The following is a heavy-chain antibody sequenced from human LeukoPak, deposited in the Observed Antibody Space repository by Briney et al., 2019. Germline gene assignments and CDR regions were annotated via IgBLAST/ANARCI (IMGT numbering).Heavy chain of an antibody. J-gene: IGHJ6*03. CDR3: ARNQLEPHYYYYYYMDV. CDR1: GFTLSSYS. Sequence: GGSLRLSCAASGFTLSSYSMNWVRQAPGKGLEWVSSISSSSSYIYYADSVKGRFTISRDNAKNSLYLQMNSLRAEDTAVYYCARNQLEPHYYYYYYMDVWGKGTTVTVSS. D-gene: IGHD1-1*01. V-gene: IGHV3-21*01. CDR2: ISSSSSYI.